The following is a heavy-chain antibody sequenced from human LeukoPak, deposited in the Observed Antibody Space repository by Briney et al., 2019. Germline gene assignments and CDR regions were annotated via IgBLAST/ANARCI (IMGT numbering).Heavy chain of an antibody. D-gene: IGHD1-26*01. V-gene: IGHV4-59*08. CDR1: GGSISSYY. J-gene: IGHJ4*02. CDR3: ARVGGIVGDYFDY. CDR2: IYYSGST. Sequence: SETLSLTCTVSGGSISSYYWSWIRQPPGKGLEWIGYIYYSGSTNYNPPLKSRVTISVDTSKNQFSLKLSSVTAADTAVYYCARVGGIVGDYFDYWGQGTLVTVSS.